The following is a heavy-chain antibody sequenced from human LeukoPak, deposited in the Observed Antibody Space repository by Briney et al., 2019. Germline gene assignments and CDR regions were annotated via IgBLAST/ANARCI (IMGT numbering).Heavy chain of an antibody. CDR3: ARSTYGDYDLYFDY. CDR2: MNPNSGNT. D-gene: IGHD4-17*01. V-gene: IGHV1-8*01. CDR1: GYTFTSYG. Sequence: ASVKVSCKASGYTFTSYGINWVRQATGQGLEWMGWMNPNSGNTGYAQKFQGRVTMTRNTSISTAYMELSSLRSEDTAVYYCARSTYGDYDLYFDYWGQGTLVTVSS. J-gene: IGHJ4*02.